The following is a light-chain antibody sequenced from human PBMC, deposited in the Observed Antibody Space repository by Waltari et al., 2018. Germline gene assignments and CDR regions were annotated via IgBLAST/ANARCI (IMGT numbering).Light chain of an antibody. V-gene: IGKV3-11*01. CDR3: QQRSTWPLT. CDR1: QSVGSY. Sequence: EIVLTQSPVTLSLSPGERATLSCRASQSVGSYLAWYQQKAGQAPRLLIYEASNGATGIPARFSGSGSGTDFTLTISSLEPEDFAIYYCQQRSTWPLTFGGGSKVEI. CDR2: EAS. J-gene: IGKJ4*01.